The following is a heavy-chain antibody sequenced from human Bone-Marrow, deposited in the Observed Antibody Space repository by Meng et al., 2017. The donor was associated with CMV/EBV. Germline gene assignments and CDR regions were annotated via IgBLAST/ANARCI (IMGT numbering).Heavy chain of an antibody. D-gene: IGHD6-6*01. Sequence: GVSLRLSCAASGFRFNDYSMNWVRQAPGKGLEWVSSISSSSTYIYYADSVKGRFTISRDNAKNSLFLQMNSLRAEDTAVYYCARGLEYSSSPDYWGQGTLVTVSS. V-gene: IGHV3-21*01. CDR1: GFRFNDYS. CDR2: ISSSSTYI. CDR3: ARGLEYSSSPDY. J-gene: IGHJ4*02.